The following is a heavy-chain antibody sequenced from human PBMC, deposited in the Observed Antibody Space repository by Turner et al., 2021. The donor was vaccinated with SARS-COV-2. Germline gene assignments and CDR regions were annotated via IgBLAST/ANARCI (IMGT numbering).Heavy chain of an antibody. D-gene: IGHD3-10*01. J-gene: IGHJ6*02. Sequence: QVQLQQWGAGLLKPSETLSLTCAVYGGSFSGYYWSWIRQPPGKGLEWIGELNHSGRTNYNPSLKSRVTISVDTSKNQFSLKLSSVTAADTAVYYCARRTNTYYYGSVSYYRRPEGGRMDVWGQGTTVTVSS. CDR1: GGSFSGYY. V-gene: IGHV4-34*01. CDR3: ARRTNTYYYGSVSYYRRPEGGRMDV. CDR2: LNHSGRT.